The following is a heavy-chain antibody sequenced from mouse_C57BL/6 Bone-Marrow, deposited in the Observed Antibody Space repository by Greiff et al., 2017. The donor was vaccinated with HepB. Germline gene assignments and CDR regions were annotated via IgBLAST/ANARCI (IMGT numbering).Heavy chain of an antibody. CDR3: AGDRGLLQFAY. V-gene: IGHV12-3*01. D-gene: IGHD2-3*01. J-gene: IGHJ3*01. CDR1: GFPITSGYY. CDR2: ITHSGET. Sequence: VQLVESGPGLVKPSQSLFLTCSITGFPITSGYYWIWIRQSPGKPLEWMGYITHSGETFYNPSLQSPISITRETSKNQFFLQLNSVTTEDTAMYYCAGDRGLLQFAYWGQGTLVTVSA.